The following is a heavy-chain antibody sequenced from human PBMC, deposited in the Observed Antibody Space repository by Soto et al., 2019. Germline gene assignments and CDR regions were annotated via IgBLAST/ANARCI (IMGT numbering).Heavy chain of an antibody. Sequence: PSETLSLTCAVYGGSFNGYYWSCIRQPPGKGLEWIGEINHSGSTNYNPSLKSRVTISVDTSKNQFSLKLSSVTAADTAVYYCARRWGWGIDYWGQGTLVTVSS. CDR2: INHSGST. CDR3: ARRWGWGIDY. V-gene: IGHV4-34*01. J-gene: IGHJ4*02. D-gene: IGHD7-27*01. CDR1: GGSFNGYY.